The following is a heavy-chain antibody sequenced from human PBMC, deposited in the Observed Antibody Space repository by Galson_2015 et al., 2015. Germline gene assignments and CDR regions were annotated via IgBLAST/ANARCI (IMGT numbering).Heavy chain of an antibody. Sequence: SVKVSCKASGYTFTNYAIHWVRQAPGQRLEWMGWVNTGTGDTRCSQRFQGRVTITRDTSANMAYMELNSLLSEDTAVYYCARKTKGKPHPLDYWGQETLVTVSS. V-gene: IGHV1-3*04. CDR3: ARKTKGKPHPLDY. J-gene: IGHJ4*02. CDR1: GYTFTNYA. CDR2: VNTGTGDT.